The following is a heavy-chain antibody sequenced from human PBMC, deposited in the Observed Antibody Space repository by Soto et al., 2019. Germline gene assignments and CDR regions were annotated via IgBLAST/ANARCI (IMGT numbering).Heavy chain of an antibody. CDR2: IYYSGST. CDR3: ARRRDDAFDI. J-gene: IGHJ3*02. Sequence: PSETLSLTCTVSGGSISSYYWSWIRQPPGKGLEWIGYIYYSGSTNYNPSLNSRVTISVDTSKNQFSLKLSSVTAADSAVYYCARRRDDAFDIWGQGTMVTVS. V-gene: IGHV4-59*08. CDR1: GGSISSYY.